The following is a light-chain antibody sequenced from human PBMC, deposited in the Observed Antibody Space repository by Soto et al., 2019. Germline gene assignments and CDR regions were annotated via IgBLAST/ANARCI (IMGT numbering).Light chain of an antibody. V-gene: IGKV1-33*01. CDR2: DAS. CDR1: QGISNY. Sequence: DIQMTQSPSSLSASVGDRVTITCQASQGISNYLNWYQQKPGKAPKLLIYDASTLERGVPSRFSGSGSGTDFSFTISSLQPEDIATYYCQQYDNFPYTFGQGTKLEIK. J-gene: IGKJ2*01. CDR3: QQYDNFPYT.